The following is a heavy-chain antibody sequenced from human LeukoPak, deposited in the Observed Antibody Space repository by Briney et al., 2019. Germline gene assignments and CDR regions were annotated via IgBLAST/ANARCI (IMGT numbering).Heavy chain of an antibody. CDR2: INPNSGGT. D-gene: IGHD5-24*01. Sequence: ASVKVSCKASGYTFTGYYMHWVRQAPGQGLEWMGWINPNSGGTNYAQKFQGRVTMTRDTSISTAYMELSRLRSDDTAVYYCARDQEMAKDPRLPGSAFDIWGQGTLVTVSS. V-gene: IGHV1-2*02. J-gene: IGHJ3*02. CDR3: ARDQEMAKDPRLPGSAFDI. CDR1: GYTFTGYY.